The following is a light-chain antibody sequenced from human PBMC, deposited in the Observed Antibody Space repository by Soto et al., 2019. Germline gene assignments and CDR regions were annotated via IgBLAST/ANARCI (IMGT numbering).Light chain of an antibody. CDR3: SSYISTSALV. Sequence: QSALTQPASVSGSPGQWVTISCTGTSSDIGGYYYVSWYQQHPGTAPKLILYDISTRPSGVSGRFSGSKSGNTASLTIAGLEEEDDADYYWSSYISTSALVFGTGTKVTVL. CDR2: DIS. J-gene: IGLJ1*01. V-gene: IGLV2-14*01. CDR1: SSDIGGYYY.